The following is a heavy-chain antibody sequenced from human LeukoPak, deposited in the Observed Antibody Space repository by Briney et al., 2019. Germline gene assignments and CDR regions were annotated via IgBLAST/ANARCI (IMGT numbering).Heavy chain of an antibody. CDR3: ARRHVGGNSPGAFDI. V-gene: IGHV3-74*01. J-gene: IGHJ3*02. CDR1: GFTFSSYW. CDR2: INTDGSST. D-gene: IGHD4-23*01. Sequence: GGSLRLSCAASGFTFSSYWMHWVRQAPGKGLVWASRINTDGSSTSYADSVKGRFTISRDNAKDTLYLQMNSLRAEDTAVYYCARRHVGGNSPGAFDIWGQGTMVTVSS.